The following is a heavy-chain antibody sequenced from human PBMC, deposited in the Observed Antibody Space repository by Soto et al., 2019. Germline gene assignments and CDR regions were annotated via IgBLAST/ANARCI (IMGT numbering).Heavy chain of an antibody. CDR3: AKDLLGAHIGY. D-gene: IGHD3-16*01. V-gene: IGHV3-23*01. J-gene: IGHJ4*02. CDR2: ISGSGGST. CDR1: GFTFASYA. Sequence: GGSLRLSCTASGFTFASYAMNCVRQAPGKGLEWVSLISGSGGSTYYADYVKGRFTISRDNSKNTLYLQMNSLRAEDSAVYYCAKDLLGAHIGYWGQGTLVTVSS.